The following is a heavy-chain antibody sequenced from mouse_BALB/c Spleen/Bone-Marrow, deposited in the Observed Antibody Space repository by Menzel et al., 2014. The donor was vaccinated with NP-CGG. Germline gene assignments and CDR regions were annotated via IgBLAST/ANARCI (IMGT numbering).Heavy chain of an antibody. CDR2: IYPGDGDT. CDR3: ARGGISVDY. J-gene: IGHJ2*01. Sequence: QLQQSRAELVRPGSSVKISCKASGYAFSVYWMNWVKQRPGQGLEWIGQIYPGDGDTNYNGKFKGRATLTADKSSNTAYMQLSSLTSEDSAVYFCARGGISVDYWGQGTTLTVSS. CDR1: GYAFSVYW. V-gene: IGHV1-80*01.